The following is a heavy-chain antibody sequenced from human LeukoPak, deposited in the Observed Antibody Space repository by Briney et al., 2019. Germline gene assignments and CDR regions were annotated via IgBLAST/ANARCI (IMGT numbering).Heavy chain of an antibody. J-gene: IGHJ4*02. D-gene: IGHD4-17*01. CDR2: IYSGGST. CDR1: GFTVSSKY. V-gene: IGHV3-53*01. CDR3: AKRPTVNLDY. Sequence: GGSLRLSCAASGFTVSSKYMSWVRQAPGKGLEWVSVIYSGGSTYYADSVKGRFTISRDNSKNTLYLQMNSLRAEDTAVYYCAKRPTVNLDYWGQGTLVTVSS.